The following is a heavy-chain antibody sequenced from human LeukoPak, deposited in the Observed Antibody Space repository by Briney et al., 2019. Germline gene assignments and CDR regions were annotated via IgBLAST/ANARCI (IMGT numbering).Heavy chain of an antibody. Sequence: GGSLRLSCAASGFTFSSYAMHWVRQAPGKGLEYVSAISSNGGSTYYANSVKGRFTISRDNSKNTLYLQMGSLRAEDMAVYYCARAHKNRWLRYYYYYMDVWGKGTTVTVSS. J-gene: IGHJ6*03. V-gene: IGHV3-64*01. D-gene: IGHD5-24*01. CDR3: ARAHKNRWLRYYYYYMDV. CDR1: GFTFSSYA. CDR2: ISSNGGST.